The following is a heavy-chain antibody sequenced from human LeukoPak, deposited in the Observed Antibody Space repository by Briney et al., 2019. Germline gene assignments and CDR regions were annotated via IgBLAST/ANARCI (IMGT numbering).Heavy chain of an antibody. D-gene: IGHD6-13*01. CDR3: ATQTSKQQLQNFDY. Sequence: GGSLRLSCAASGFTFSSYAMSWVRQAPGKGLEWVSAISGSGGSTYYADSVKGRFTISRDNSKNTLYLQMNSLRAEDTAVYYCATQTSKQQLQNFDYWGQGTLVTVSS. J-gene: IGHJ4*02. CDR2: ISGSGGST. CDR1: GFTFSSYA. V-gene: IGHV3-23*01.